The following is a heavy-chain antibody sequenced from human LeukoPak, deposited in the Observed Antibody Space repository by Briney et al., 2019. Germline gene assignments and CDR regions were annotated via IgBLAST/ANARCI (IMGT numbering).Heavy chain of an antibody. J-gene: IGHJ6*03. D-gene: IGHD3-3*01. CDR1: GGSISSYY. CDR2: VYYSVST. Sequence: PSETLSLTCTVSGGSISSYYWTWIRQAPGKGLEWIGYVYYSVSTNYNPSLKSRASISQDTSKNQVSLKLSSVTAADTAVYYCARQESGPYHYMDVWGKGTTVTVSS. V-gene: IGHV4-59*08. CDR3: ARQESGPYHYMDV.